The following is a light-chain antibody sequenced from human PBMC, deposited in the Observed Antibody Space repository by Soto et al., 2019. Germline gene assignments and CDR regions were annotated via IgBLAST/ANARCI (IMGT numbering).Light chain of an antibody. CDR1: QSISSY. V-gene: IGKV1-39*01. J-gene: IGKJ2*01. Sequence: DIQMTQSPSSLSASVGDRVTITCRASQSISSYLNWYQQKPGKAPKLLIYATSSLQSGVPSRFSGSGSGTDFTLTISSLQPEDFATYYCQQTYSTPYTFGQGTKLDNK. CDR2: ATS. CDR3: QQTYSTPYT.